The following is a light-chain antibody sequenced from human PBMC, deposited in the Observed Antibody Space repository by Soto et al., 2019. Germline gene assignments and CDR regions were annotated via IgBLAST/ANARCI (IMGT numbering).Light chain of an antibody. CDR3: QQRRSWPLT. J-gene: IGKJ4*01. Sequence: EIVLTQSPATLSLSPGERATLSCRASQSISSYLAWYQQKRGQAPRLLIYDASNRATGIPARFSGSGSGTDFTLTISSLETEDFAVYYCQQRRSWPLTFGGGTKVEIK. CDR2: DAS. CDR1: QSISSY. V-gene: IGKV3-11*01.